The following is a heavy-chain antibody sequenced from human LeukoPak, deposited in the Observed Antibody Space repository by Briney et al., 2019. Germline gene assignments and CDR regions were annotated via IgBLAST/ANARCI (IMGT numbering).Heavy chain of an antibody. D-gene: IGHD6-19*01. CDR3: AGVSPQWLIPPDY. CDR1: GFTFSTYW. CDR2: INSDGSSR. J-gene: IGHJ4*02. Sequence: PGGSLRLSCAASGFTFSTYWMHWVRQAPGKGLVWVSRINSDGSSRTYADSVKGRFTISRGNAKNTLYLQMNSLRAEDTAVYYCAGVSPQWLIPPDYWGQGTLVTVSS. V-gene: IGHV3-74*01.